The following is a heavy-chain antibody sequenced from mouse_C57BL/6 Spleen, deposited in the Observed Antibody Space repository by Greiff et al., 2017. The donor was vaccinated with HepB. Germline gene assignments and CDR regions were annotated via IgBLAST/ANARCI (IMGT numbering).Heavy chain of an antibody. J-gene: IGHJ4*01. D-gene: IGHD2-5*01. CDR3: ARRGYSKYEGDYYAMDY. CDR1: GYTFTDYN. Sequence: EVQLQQSGPELVKPGASVKIPCKASGYTFTDYNMDWVKQSHGKSLEWIGDINPNNGGTIYNQKFKGKATLTVDKSSSTAYMELRSLTSEDTAVYYCARRGYSKYEGDYYAMDYWGQGTSVTVSS. CDR2: INPNNGGT. V-gene: IGHV1-18*01.